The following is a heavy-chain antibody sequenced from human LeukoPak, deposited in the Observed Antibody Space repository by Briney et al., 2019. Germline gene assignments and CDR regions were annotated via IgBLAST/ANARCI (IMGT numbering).Heavy chain of an antibody. Sequence: ASVKVSCKASGYTFTGYYMNWVRQAPGQGLEWMGRINPNTGGTNYAQNFQGRVTMTRDTSITTAYMDLSRLTYDDTAVYYCARGGTEASAGDYWGQGTLVTVSS. D-gene: IGHD3-16*01. CDR1: GYTFTGYY. J-gene: IGHJ4*02. V-gene: IGHV1-2*06. CDR2: INPNTGGT. CDR3: ARGGTEASAGDY.